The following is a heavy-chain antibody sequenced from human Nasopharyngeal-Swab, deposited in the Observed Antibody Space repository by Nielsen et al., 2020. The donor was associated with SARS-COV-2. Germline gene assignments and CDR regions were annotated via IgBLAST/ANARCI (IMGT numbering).Heavy chain of an antibody. CDR3: ARHYDYVWGSYRPFDY. CDR1: GFTFSSYW. J-gene: IGHJ4*02. D-gene: IGHD3-16*02. Sequence: GGSLRLPCAASGFTFSSYWMSWVRQAPGKGLEWVANIKQDGSEKYYVDSVKGRFTISRDNAKNSLYLQMNSLRAEDTAVYYCARHYDYVWGSYRPFDYWGQGTLVTVSS. V-gene: IGHV3-7*01. CDR2: IKQDGSEK.